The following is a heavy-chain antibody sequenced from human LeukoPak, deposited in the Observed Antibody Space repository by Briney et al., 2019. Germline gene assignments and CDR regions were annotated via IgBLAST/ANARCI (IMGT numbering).Heavy chain of an antibody. CDR3: ARYCSSTSCYHLGWYYYYGMDV. V-gene: IGHV3-53*04. CDR1: GFTVSSNY. CDR2: IYSGGST. Sequence: GGSLRLSCAASGFTVSSNYMSWVRQAPGKGLEWVSVIYSGGSTYYADSVKGRFTISRHNSENTLYLQMNSLRAEDTAVYYCARYCSSTSCYHLGWYYYYGMDVWGQGTTVTVSS. J-gene: IGHJ6*02. D-gene: IGHD2-2*01.